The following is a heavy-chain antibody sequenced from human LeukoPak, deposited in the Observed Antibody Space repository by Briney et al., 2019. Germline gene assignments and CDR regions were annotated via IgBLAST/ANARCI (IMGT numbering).Heavy chain of an antibody. J-gene: IGHJ5*02. CDR3: ARDLLIGGDP. Sequence: SETLSLTCTVSGGSVSSGSYYWSWIRQPPGKGLEWIGYIYYSGSTSYNPSLKSRVTISVDTSKNQFSLKLSSVTAADTAVYYCARDLLIGGDPWGQGTLVTVSS. D-gene: IGHD2-15*01. CDR2: IYYSGST. CDR1: GGSVSSGSYY. V-gene: IGHV4-61*01.